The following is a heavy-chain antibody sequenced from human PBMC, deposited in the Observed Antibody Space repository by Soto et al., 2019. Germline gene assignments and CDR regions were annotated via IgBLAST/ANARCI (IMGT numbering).Heavy chain of an antibody. Sequence: QVQLVQSGAEVKKPGASVKVSCKASGYTFTSFGISWVRQAPGQGLEWMGWISAYNGNTNYAENLQDRVTMTTDTSTSTAYMELRSLRSDDPAVSYCARDHRGGTDAFDIWGQGTMVTVSS. J-gene: IGHJ3*02. D-gene: IGHD2-15*01. CDR3: ARDHRGGTDAFDI. V-gene: IGHV1-18*01. CDR2: ISAYNGNT. CDR1: GYTFTSFG.